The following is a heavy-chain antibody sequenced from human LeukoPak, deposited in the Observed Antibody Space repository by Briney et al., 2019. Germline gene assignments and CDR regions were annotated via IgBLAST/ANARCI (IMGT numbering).Heavy chain of an antibody. Sequence: SDTLSLTCTVSGASISSTSYYWGWIRQPPGKGLEWIGSIYYSGSTYYNPSLKSRVTISVDTSKNQFSLKLSSVTAADTAVYYCARVRHGAFDIWGQGTMVTVSS. V-gene: IGHV4-39*07. CDR1: GASISSTSYY. J-gene: IGHJ3*02. CDR2: IYYSGST. CDR3: ARVRHGAFDI.